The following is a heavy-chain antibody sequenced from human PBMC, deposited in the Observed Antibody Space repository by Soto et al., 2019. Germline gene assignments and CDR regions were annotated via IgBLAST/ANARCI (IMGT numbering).Heavy chain of an antibody. D-gene: IGHD2-8*02. J-gene: IGHJ4*02. V-gene: IGHV4-34*01. CDR2: INHSGST. CDR3: ARDKITGLFDY. CDR1: GVSFSGYC. Sequence: ASETLSLTCAVYGVSFSGYCWTWIRQPPGTGLEWIGEINHSGSTNYNPSLKSRVTISVDTSKNQFSLKLTSVTAADTAVYYCARDKITGLFDYWGQGTLVTVSS.